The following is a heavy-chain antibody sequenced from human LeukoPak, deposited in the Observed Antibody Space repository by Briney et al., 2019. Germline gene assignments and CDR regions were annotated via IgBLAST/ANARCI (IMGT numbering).Heavy chain of an antibody. CDR1: GFNFNNYG. V-gene: IGHV3-30*18. CDR3: AKWAVLLWFGESSSGYYFDY. D-gene: IGHD3-10*01. Sequence: GGSLRLSCAASGFNFNNYGLHWVRQAPGKGLEWVAVVSYDGSKKYYADSVKGRFTISRDNSKNTLYLQMNSLRAEDTAVYYCAKWAVLLWFGESSSGYYFDYWGQGALVTVSS. CDR2: VSYDGSKK. J-gene: IGHJ4*02.